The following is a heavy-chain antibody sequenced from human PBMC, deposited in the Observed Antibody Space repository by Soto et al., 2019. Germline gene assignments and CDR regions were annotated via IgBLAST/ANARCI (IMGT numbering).Heavy chain of an antibody. CDR1: SGSISSSNW. CDR2: IYHSGST. V-gene: IGHV4-4*02. J-gene: IGHJ6*03. D-gene: IGHD6-13*01. CDR3: ARDLIAADGTYYYYYMDV. Sequence: QVQLQESGPGLVKPSGTLSLTCAVSSGSISSSNWWSWVRQPPGKGLEWIGEIYHSGSTNYNPSLQSRVTIAVDKSKNQFALELSSVTAADTAVYYCARDLIAADGTYYYYYMDVWGKGSTVTVSS.